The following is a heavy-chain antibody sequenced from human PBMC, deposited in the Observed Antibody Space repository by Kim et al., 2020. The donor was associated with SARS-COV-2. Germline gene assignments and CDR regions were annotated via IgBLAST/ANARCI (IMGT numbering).Heavy chain of an antibody. J-gene: IGHJ6*02. CDR2: IIPIFGTA. CDR3: ASSFLGFGELPDLEMDV. V-gene: IGHV1-69*13. Sequence: SVKVSCKASGGTFSSYAISWVRQAPGQGLEWMGGIIPIFGTANYAQKFQGRVTITADESTSTAYMELSSLRSEDTAVYYCASSFLGFGELPDLEMDVWGQGTTVTVSS. CDR1: GGTFSSYA. D-gene: IGHD3-10*01.